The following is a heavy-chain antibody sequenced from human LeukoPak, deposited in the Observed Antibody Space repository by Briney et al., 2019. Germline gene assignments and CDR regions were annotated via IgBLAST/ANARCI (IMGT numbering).Heavy chain of an antibody. Sequence: PSETLSLTCAVYGGSFSGYYWSWIRQPPGKGLEWIGEINHSGSTNYNPSLKSRVTISVDTSKNQFSLKLSSVTAADTAVYYCARGGHGDYVFDYWGQGTLVTVSS. V-gene: IGHV4-34*01. J-gene: IGHJ4*02. D-gene: IGHD4-17*01. CDR2: INHSGST. CDR3: ARGGHGDYVFDY. CDR1: GGSFSGYY.